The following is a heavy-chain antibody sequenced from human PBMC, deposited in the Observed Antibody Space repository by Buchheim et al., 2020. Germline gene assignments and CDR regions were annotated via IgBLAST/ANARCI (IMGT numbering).Heavy chain of an antibody. CDR1: GFTFRNYG. CDR2: IKQDGSEK. CDR3: ARDLSPYFPPDQHDY. D-gene: IGHD3-9*01. Sequence: VQVEESGGGVVRPGRSLKLFCATSGFTFRNYGIHWVRQAPGKGLEWVANIKQDGSEKYYVDSVKGRFTISRDNAKNSLYLQMNSLRAEDTAVYYCARDLSPYFPPDQHDYWGQGTL. V-gene: IGHV3-7*01. J-gene: IGHJ4*02.